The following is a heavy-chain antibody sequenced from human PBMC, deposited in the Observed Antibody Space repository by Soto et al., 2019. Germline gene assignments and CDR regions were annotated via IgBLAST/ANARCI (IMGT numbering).Heavy chain of an antibody. Sequence: GASGEVCCEAYGGSFVSYGMRWLRQSPLQVLDWMGGIIPIFGTANYAQKFQGRVTITADKSTSTAYMELSSLRSEDTAVYYCARDPWGRRSDFWSGYAPTGTAVWGHRTTVPVS. J-gene: IGHJ6*02. CDR3: ARDPWGRRSDFWSGYAPTGTAV. CDR1: GGSFVSYG. CDR2: IIPIFGTA. V-gene: IGHV1-69*06. D-gene: IGHD3-3*01.